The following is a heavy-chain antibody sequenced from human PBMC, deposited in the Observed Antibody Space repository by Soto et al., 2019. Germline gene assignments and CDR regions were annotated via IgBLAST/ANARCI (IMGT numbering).Heavy chain of an antibody. V-gene: IGHV3-30*18. Sequence: QVQLVESRGGVVQPGRSLRLSCAASGFMFSGFGMHWVRQAPGKGLQWVAGISKDGSKKYYADSVKGRFTISRDNSKKTLYLQMNSLRAEDTAVYYCANPSGYYFGLGSHDEASDMWGQGTGVTVFS. J-gene: IGHJ3*02. CDR1: GFMFSGFG. D-gene: IGHD3-10*01. CDR2: ISKDGSKK. CDR3: ANPSGYYFGLGSHDEASDM.